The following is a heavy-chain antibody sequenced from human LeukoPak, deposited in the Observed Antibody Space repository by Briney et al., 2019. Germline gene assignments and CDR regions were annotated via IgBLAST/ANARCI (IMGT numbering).Heavy chain of an antibody. CDR1: GYTFTSYY. CDR2: INPSGGST. CDR3: ARVAVAGTFDY. Sequence: ASVKVSCRASGYTFTSYYMHWVRQAPGQGLEWMGIINPSGGSTSYAQKFQGRVTMTRDTSTSTVYMELSSLRSEDTAVYYCARVAVAGTFDYWGQGTLVTVSS. V-gene: IGHV1-46*01. D-gene: IGHD6-19*01. J-gene: IGHJ4*02.